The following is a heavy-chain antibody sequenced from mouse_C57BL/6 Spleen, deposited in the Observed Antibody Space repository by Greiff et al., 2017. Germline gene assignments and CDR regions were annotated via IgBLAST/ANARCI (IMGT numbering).Heavy chain of an antibody. D-gene: IGHD2-2*01. CDR2: IDPETGGT. J-gene: IGHJ3*01. V-gene: IGHV1-15*01. CDR3: TRGSYGSLAY. CDR1: GYTFTDYE. Sequence: QVQLKESGAELVRPGASVTLSCKASGYTFTDYEMHWVKQTPVHGLEWIGTIDPETGGTAYNQKFKGKAILTADKSSSTAYMELRSLTSEDSAVYYCTRGSYGSLAYWGQGTLVTVSA.